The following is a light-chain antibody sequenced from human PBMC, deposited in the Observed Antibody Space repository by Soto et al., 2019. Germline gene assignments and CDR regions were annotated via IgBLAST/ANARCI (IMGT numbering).Light chain of an antibody. CDR2: GAS. CDR3: QQYGSSPFVMYT. J-gene: IGKJ2*01. Sequence: EIVLTQSPGTLSLSPGERATLSCRASQSVSSSYLAWYQQKPGQAPRLLIYGASSRATGIPDRLSGSGSGTDFTLTISRLEPEDFAVYYCQQYGSSPFVMYTFGQGTKLEIK. V-gene: IGKV3-20*01. CDR1: QSVSSSY.